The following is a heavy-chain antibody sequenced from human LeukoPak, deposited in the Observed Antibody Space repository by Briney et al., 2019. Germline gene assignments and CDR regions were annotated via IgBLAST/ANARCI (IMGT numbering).Heavy chain of an antibody. V-gene: IGHV3-23*01. CDR1: GFTFSNAW. D-gene: IGHD2-2*01. CDR3: AKGVTGYCSSTSCYSMDV. J-gene: IGHJ6*04. CDR2: ISGSGGST. Sequence: PGGSLRLSCAASGFTFSNAWMSWVRQAPGKGLEWVSAISGSGGSTYYADSVKGRFTISRDNSKNTLYLQMNSLRAEDTAVYYCAKGVTGYCSSTSCYSMDVWGKGTTVTVSS.